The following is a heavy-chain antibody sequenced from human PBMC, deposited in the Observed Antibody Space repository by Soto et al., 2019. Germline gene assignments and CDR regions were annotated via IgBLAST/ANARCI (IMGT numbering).Heavy chain of an antibody. V-gene: IGHV4-30-2*01. J-gene: IGHJ4*02. CDR2: IYHSGST. D-gene: IGHD6-19*01. CDR3: ARAGDSSGPVALGY. CDR1: GGSISSGGSS. Sequence: SETLSLTCTVSGGSISSGGSSWSWIRQPPGKGLEWIGYIYHSGSTYYNPSLKSRVTISVDRSKNQFSLKLSSVTAADTAVYFCARAGDSSGPVALGYWGQGTLVTVSS.